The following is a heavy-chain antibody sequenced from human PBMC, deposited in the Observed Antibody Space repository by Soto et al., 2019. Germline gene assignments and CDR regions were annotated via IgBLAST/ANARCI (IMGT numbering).Heavy chain of an antibody. D-gene: IGHD3-22*01. J-gene: IGHJ6*02. CDR3: AREQLLLRGNAWPNYYYYYGMDF. CDR2: INTANGNT. Sequence: ASVKVSCKASGYTFTSYAMHWVRQAPGQRLEWMGWINTANGNTKYSQKFQGRVSTTRVTSASTAYMELSSLRSQDTAVYYCAREQLLLRGNAWPNYYYYYGMDFWGQGTTVTVSS. CDR1: GYTFTSYA. V-gene: IGHV1-3*04.